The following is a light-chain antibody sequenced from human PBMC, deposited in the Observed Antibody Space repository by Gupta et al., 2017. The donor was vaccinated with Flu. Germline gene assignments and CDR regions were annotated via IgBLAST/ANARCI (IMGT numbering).Light chain of an antibody. CDR2: AAS. CDR1: QTIRNIN. Sequence: GTLHSSPGQRVTLACRASQTIRNINLAWYLHKPGQAPRLLIYAASSRATGIPDRFSGGGSGTDFSLTITRLEPEDFAVYFCQHEDDSLFTFGHGTRMDI. V-gene: IGKV3-20*01. J-gene: IGKJ3*01. CDR3: QHEDDSLFT.